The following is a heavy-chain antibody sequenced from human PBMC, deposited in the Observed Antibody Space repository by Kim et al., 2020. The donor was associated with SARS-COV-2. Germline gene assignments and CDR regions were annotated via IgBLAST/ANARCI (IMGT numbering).Heavy chain of an antibody. Sequence: YVDSGKVRFTISRGNAKNSLYLQMKNLRAEDTAVYYCAREGRSTYFSDYWGQGTLVTVSS. D-gene: IGHD1-26*01. V-gene: IGHV3-7*01. J-gene: IGHJ4*02. CDR3: AREGRSTYFSDY.